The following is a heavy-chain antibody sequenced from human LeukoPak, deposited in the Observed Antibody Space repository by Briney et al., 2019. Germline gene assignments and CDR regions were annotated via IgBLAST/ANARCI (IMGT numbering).Heavy chain of an antibody. D-gene: IGHD6-13*01. CDR1: GYTFTGYY. V-gene: IGHV1-2*02. CDR3: ARVELEDDHGIAAAGTGAYYFDY. J-gene: IGHJ4*02. Sequence: GASVKVSCKASGYTFTGYYMHWVRQAPGQGLEWMGWINPNSGGTNYAQKFQGRVTMTRDTSISTAYMELSRLRSDDTAVYYCARVELEDDHGIAAAGTGAYYFDYWGQGTLVAVSS. CDR2: INPNSGGT.